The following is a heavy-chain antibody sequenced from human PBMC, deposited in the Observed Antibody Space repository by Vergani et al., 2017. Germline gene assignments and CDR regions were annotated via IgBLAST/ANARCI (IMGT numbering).Heavy chain of an antibody. CDR1: GGSITSGSFY. J-gene: IGHJ5*02. V-gene: IGHV4-61*02. CDR2: IHSSGTT. CDR3: ARDSWTSELRGVYWFDT. D-gene: IGHD3-10*01. Sequence: QLQLQESGSGLVKPSQTLSLNCAASGGSITSGSFYWSWIRQPAGKGLEWIGRIHSSGTTNYNPSLKSRVTLSVDTSKNQLSLRMTSVTAADTAVYYCARDSWTSELRGVYWFDTWGQGTLVSVSS.